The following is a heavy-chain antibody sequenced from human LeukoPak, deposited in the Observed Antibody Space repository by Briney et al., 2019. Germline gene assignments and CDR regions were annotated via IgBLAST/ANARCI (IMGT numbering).Heavy chain of an antibody. CDR2: ISYDGSNK. J-gene: IGHJ6*02. D-gene: IGHD5-18*01. CDR3: AKEDTAMVMPYYGMDV. V-gene: IGHV3-30*18. Sequence: PGGSLRLSCAASGFTFSNYGIHWVRQAPGKGLEWVAVISYDGSNKYYADSVKGRFTISRDNSKNTLYLQMNSLRAEDTAVYYCAKEDTAMVMPYYGMDVWGQGTTVTVSS. CDR1: GFTFSNYG.